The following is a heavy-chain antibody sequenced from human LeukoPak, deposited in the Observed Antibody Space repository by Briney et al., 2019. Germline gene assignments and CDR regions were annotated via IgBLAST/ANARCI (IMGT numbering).Heavy chain of an antibody. CDR2: INHSGST. CDR3: ARGYSSGWSPSYYYYGMDV. Sequence: SQTLSLTCAVYGGSFSGYYWSWIRQPPGKGLEWMGEINHSGSTNYNPSLNGRVTISVDTSKNHFCLKLSSVTAADTAVYYCARGYSSGWSPSYYYYGMDVWGQGTTVTVSS. CDR1: GGSFSGYY. V-gene: IGHV4-34*01. J-gene: IGHJ6*02. D-gene: IGHD6-19*01.